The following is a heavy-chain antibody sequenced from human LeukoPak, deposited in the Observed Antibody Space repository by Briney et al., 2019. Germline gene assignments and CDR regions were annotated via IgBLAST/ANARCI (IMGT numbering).Heavy chain of an antibody. V-gene: IGHV3-23*01. D-gene: IGHD2-8*02. Sequence: GGSLRLSCAASGFTFSSSAMSWVRQAPGKGLEWVSGISGSGGRTHYADSAKGRFTISRDNSKNTLYLQMNSLRAEDTAVYYCARESGVRGSSTCDLWGQGTLVTVSS. CDR1: GFTFSSSA. CDR2: ISGSGGRT. J-gene: IGHJ4*02. CDR3: ARESGVRGSSTCDL.